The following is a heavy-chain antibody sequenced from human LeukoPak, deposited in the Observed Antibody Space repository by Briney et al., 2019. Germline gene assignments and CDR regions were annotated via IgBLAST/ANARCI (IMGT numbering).Heavy chain of an antibody. CDR2: ISYDESNK. CDR3: ARSRDDFWSGPDY. D-gene: IGHD3-3*01. J-gene: IGHJ4*02. CDR1: GFTFSTYA. Sequence: GGSLRLSCAASGFTFSTYAMHWVRQAPGKGLEWVTIISYDESNKYYADSVKGRSTISRDNSKNTLYLQMNSLRAEDTAVYYCARSRDDFWSGPDYWGQGTLVTVSS. V-gene: IGHV3-30-3*01.